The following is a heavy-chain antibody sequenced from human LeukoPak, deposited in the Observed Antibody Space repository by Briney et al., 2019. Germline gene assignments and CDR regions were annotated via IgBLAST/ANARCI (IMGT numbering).Heavy chain of an antibody. V-gene: IGHV3-48*03. CDR2: ISSSSSTI. D-gene: IGHD3-3*01. CDR3: ASRLRFLEWSPFDY. J-gene: IGHJ4*02. Sequence: GGSLRLSCAASGFTFSSYEMNWVRQAPGKGLEWVSYISSSSSTIYYADSVKGRFTISRDNAKNSLYLQMNSLRAEDTAVYYCASRLRFLEWSPFDYWGQGTLVTVSS. CDR1: GFTFSSYE.